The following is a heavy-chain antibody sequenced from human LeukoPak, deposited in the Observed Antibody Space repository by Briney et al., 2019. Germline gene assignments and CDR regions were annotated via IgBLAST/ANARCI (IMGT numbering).Heavy chain of an antibody. Sequence: ASVELSCKASGYTFTSYYMHWVRQAPGQGLEWMGIINPSGGSTSYAQKFQGRVTMTRDMSTSTVYMELSSLRSEDTAVYYCARDLRWPSQLDYWGQGTLVTVSS. V-gene: IGHV1-46*01. D-gene: IGHD4-23*01. CDR2: INPSGGST. CDR1: GYTFTSYY. CDR3: ARDLRWPSQLDY. J-gene: IGHJ4*02.